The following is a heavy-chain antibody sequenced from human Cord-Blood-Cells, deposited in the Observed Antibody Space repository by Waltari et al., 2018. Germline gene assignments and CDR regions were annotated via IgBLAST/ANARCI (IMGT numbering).Heavy chain of an antibody. V-gene: IGHV3-15*01. D-gene: IGHD6-6*01. Sequence: EVQLVESGGGLVKPGGSLRLSCAASGFTFSNVWMSWFGQAPGKGLEWGGRIKSKTDGGTTDYAAPVKGRFTNSRDDSKNTLYLQMNSLKTEDTAVYYCTTDIVAGEEQLSYWGQGTLVTVSS. CDR2: IKSKTDGGTT. CDR3: TTDIVAGEEQLSY. CDR1: GFTFSNVW. J-gene: IGHJ4*02.